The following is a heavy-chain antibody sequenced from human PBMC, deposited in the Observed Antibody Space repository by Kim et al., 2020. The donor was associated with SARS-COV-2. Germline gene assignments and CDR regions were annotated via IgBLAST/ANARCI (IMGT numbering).Heavy chain of an antibody. CDR1: GFTFSSYS. CDR2: ISSSSSYI. Sequence: GGSLRLSCAASGFTFSSYSMNWVRQAPGKGLEWVSSISSSSSYIYYADSVKGRFTISRDNAKNSLYLQMNSLRAEDTAVYYCARDVDFWSGMTHYYYGVDVWGQGTTVTASS. CDR3: ARDVDFWSGMTHYYYGVDV. V-gene: IGHV3-21*01. D-gene: IGHD3-3*01. J-gene: IGHJ6*02.